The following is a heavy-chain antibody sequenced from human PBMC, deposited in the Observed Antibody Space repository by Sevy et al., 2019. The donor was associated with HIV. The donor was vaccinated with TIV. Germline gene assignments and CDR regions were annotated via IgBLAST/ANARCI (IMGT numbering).Heavy chain of an antibody. Sequence: RGYLRLSCAASGFTFSDYYMDWVRQAPGKGLEWVDRIRNKANSYTTEFAASVKGRFTISRDDSKNSLYLQMHSLKTDDTAVYYCARVMRRILWWSLDSWGQGTLVTVSS. CDR2: IRNKANSYTT. CDR3: ARVMRRILWWSLDS. V-gene: IGHV3-72*01. CDR1: GFTFSDYY. D-gene: IGHD2-21*01. J-gene: IGHJ4*02.